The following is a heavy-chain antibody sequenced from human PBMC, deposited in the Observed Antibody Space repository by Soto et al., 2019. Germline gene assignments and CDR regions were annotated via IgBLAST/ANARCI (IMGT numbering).Heavy chain of an antibody. J-gene: IGHJ3*02. D-gene: IGHD2-2*01. Sequence: GGSLRLSCAASGFTFSNYWMSWVRQAPGKGLEWVANINQDGSKKYYADSVKGRLTISRDNAKNSLYLQMNSLRAEDTAVYYCATAILVPAAYVALDIWGQGTMVTVSS. V-gene: IGHV3-7*01. CDR2: INQDGSKK. CDR1: GFTFSNYW. CDR3: ATAILVPAAYVALDI.